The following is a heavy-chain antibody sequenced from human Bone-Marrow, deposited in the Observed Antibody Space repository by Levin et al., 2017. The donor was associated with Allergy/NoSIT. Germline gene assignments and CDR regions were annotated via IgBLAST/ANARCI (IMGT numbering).Heavy chain of an antibody. J-gene: IGHJ6*02. CDR1: GFTFSTYW. D-gene: IGHD4-17*01. CDR3: ARDGTGKGDYGYYYYYGMDV. CDR2: IGQDGSEK. V-gene: IGHV3-7*01. Sequence: ETLSLTCAASGFTFSTYWMSWVRQAPGKGLEWVANIGQDGSEKYYVDSVKGRFTISRDNAKNSLYLQMNSLRAEDTAVYYCARDGTGKGDYGYYYYYGMDVWGQGTTVTVSS.